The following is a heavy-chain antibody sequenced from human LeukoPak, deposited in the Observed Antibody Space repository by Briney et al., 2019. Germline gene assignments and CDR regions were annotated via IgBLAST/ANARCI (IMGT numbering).Heavy chain of an antibody. Sequence: GGSLRLSCAASGFTFSSYSMNWVRQAPGKGLEWVSSISSSSSYIYYADSVKGRFTISRDNAKNSLYLRMNSLRAEDTAVYYCARDLELGTTVNGYWGQGTLVTVSS. V-gene: IGHV3-21*01. J-gene: IGHJ4*02. CDR2: ISSSSSYI. D-gene: IGHD4-17*01. CDR1: GFTFSSYS. CDR3: ARDLELGTTVNGY.